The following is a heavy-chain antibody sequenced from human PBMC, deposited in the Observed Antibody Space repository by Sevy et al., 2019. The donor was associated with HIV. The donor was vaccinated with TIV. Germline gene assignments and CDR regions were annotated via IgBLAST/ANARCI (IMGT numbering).Heavy chain of an antibody. CDR3: VKDYMFAADWAPDS. CDR2: LIENGVDT. Sequence: GGSLRLSCAASGFTFNNYAMSWVRQPPGKGLEWVSGLIENGVDTYYSDSVRGRFTTSRDNSKNTLYLQMNSLRAEDTAIYYCVKDYMFAADWAPDSWGQGTLVTVSS. CDR1: GFTFNNYA. J-gene: IGHJ4*02. V-gene: IGHV3-23*01. D-gene: IGHD3-10*02.